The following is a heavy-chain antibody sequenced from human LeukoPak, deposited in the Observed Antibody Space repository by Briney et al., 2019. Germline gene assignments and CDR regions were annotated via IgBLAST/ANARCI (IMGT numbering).Heavy chain of an antibody. CDR3: AAGYSSTWYYFDY. Sequence: PSETLSLTCTVSGDSISSYYWSWIRQPPGKGLEWIGYIYHSGSTNYNPSLKSRVTISADTSKDQFSLKLASVTAADTAVYYCAAGYSSTWYYFDYWGQGTLVTVSS. V-gene: IGHV4-59*01. CDR2: IYHSGST. D-gene: IGHD6-13*01. J-gene: IGHJ4*02. CDR1: GDSISSYY.